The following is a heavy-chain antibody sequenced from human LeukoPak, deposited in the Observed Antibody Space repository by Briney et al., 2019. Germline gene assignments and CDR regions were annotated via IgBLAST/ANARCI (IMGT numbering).Heavy chain of an antibody. CDR3: ARPIGYCSGGSCYSGAFDV. CDR1: GYSFTSYW. CDR2: IDPSDSYT. D-gene: IGHD2-15*01. V-gene: IGHV5-10-1*01. Sequence: GESLKISCKGSGYSFTSYWISWVRQMPGKGLEWMGRIDPSDSYTNYSPSFQGHVTISADKSISTAYLQWSSLKASDTAMYYCARPIGYCSGGSCYSGAFDVWSQGTMVTVSS. J-gene: IGHJ3*01.